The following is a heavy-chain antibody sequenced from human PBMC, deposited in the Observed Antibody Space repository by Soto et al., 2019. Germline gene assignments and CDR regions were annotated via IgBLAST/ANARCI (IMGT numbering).Heavy chain of an antibody. V-gene: IGHV3-23*01. CDR2: ISRDGGAT. J-gene: IGHJ6*02. Sequence: PGGSLRLSCAASGFTFSAYAMSWVRQAPGKGLEWVSGISRDGGATDYADSVKGRLTISRDNAKNTLFLQMNSLRAEDTAIYYCAKDPLYLLRLGELSLGATSYYYGMDVWGQGTTVTAP. CDR1: GFTFSAYA. D-gene: IGHD3-16*02. CDR3: AKDPLYLLRLGELSLGATSYYYGMDV.